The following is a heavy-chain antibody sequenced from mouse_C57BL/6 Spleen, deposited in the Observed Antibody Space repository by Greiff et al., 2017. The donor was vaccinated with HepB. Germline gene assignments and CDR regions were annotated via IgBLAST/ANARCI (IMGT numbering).Heavy chain of an antibody. Sequence: EVKLMESGGGLVKPGGSLKLSCAASGFTFSDYGMHWVRQAPEKGLEWVAYISSGSSTIYYADTVKGRFTISRDNAKNTLFLQMTSLRSEDTAMYYGARGGSTVVASDYWGQGTTLTVSS. J-gene: IGHJ2*01. CDR3: ARGGSTVVASDY. D-gene: IGHD1-1*01. CDR1: GFTFSDYG. V-gene: IGHV5-17*01. CDR2: ISSGSSTI.